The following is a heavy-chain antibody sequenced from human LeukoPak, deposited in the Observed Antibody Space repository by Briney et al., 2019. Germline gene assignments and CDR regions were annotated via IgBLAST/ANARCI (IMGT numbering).Heavy chain of an antibody. J-gene: IGHJ4*02. Sequence: PSETLSLTCTVSGGSISSSSYYWGWIRQPPGKGLEWIGSIYYSGSTYYNPSLKSRVAISVDTSKNQFSLKLSSVTAADTAVYYCARDLHFSTTGTTLGDYWGQGTLVTVSS. V-gene: IGHV4-39*07. CDR1: GGSISSSSYY. CDR3: ARDLHFSTTGTTLGDY. CDR2: IYYSGST. D-gene: IGHD1-7*01.